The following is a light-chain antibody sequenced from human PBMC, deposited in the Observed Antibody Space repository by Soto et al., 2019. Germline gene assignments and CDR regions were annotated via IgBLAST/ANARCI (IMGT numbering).Light chain of an antibody. V-gene: IGKV1-13*02. J-gene: IGKJ5*01. Sequence: AIQLTEYPYSLSASVGDRVTITCRASQGISSALAWYQQKPGKAPKLLIYDASSLESGVPSRFSGSGSGTDFTLTISSLQPEDFATYYCQQYYSYPLITFGQGTRLEIK. CDR3: QQYYSYPLIT. CDR2: DAS. CDR1: QGISSA.